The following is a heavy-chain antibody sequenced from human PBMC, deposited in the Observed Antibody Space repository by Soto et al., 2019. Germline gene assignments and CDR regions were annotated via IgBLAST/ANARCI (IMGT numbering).Heavy chain of an antibody. V-gene: IGHV4-38-2*01. CDR3: VRIGRQCQTFYSWFDS. CDR1: DHSISSDFY. J-gene: IGHJ5*01. Sequence: PSETLSLTCVVSDHSISSDFYWGWIREPPGKGLEWIGSIYHSGTTYYNPSLRSRLTIAMDTSKNQFSLMLSSVTAADKALYHCVRIGRQCQTFYSWFDSWGQGSLVTVSS. D-gene: IGHD4-4*01. CDR2: IYHSGTT.